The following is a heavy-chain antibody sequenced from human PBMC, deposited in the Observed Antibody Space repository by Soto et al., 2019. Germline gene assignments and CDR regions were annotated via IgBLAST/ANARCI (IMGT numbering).Heavy chain of an antibody. CDR3: AKGLDTGWYFFDH. J-gene: IGHJ4*02. V-gene: IGHV3-23*01. Sequence: QLLESGGGLVQPGGSLRVSCAASGFTFSTHDMSWVRQAPGKGLEWVSTMSTCGGTYYADSVKGRFTISRDNSKKTLYLQMNSLRAEDTAVYYCAKGLDTGWYFFDHWGQGTLVTVSS. CDR2: MSTCGGT. D-gene: IGHD6-19*01. CDR1: GFTFSTHD.